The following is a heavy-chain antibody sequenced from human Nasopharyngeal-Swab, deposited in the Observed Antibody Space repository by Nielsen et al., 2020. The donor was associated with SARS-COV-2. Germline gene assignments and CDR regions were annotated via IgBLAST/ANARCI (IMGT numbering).Heavy chain of an antibody. CDR3: ARDLVEWGTVGAMTGFYYYYGMDV. J-gene: IGHJ6*02. D-gene: IGHD1-26*01. V-gene: IGHV3-7*01. Sequence: VRQAPGKGLEWVANIKQDGSEKYYVDSVKGRFTISRDNAKNSLYLQMNSLRAEDTAVYYCARDLVEWGTVGAMTGFYYYYGMDVWGQGTTVTVSS. CDR2: IKQDGSEK.